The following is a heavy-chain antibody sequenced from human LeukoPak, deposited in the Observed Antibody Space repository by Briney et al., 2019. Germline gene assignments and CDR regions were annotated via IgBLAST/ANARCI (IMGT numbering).Heavy chain of an antibody. CDR2: TSNSGGRT. J-gene: IGHJ4*02. CDR3: AKDRIGGGYSAYEPFDY. D-gene: IGHD5-12*01. V-gene: IGHV3-23*01. CDR1: GFTFNTYA. Sequence: GGSLRLSCTASGFTFNTYAMGWVRQAPGRGLEWVSYTSNSGGRTYYADSVKGRFTIYRDNSKSTLDLQMNSLRVEDTAVYFCAKDRIGGGYSAYEPFDYWGQGTLVTVSS.